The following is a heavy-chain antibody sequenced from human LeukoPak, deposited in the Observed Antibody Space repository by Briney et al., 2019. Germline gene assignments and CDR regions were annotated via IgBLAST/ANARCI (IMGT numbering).Heavy chain of an antibody. D-gene: IGHD3-22*01. J-gene: IGHJ4*02. Sequence: ASVKVSCKASGYSFTGYFIHWVRQDPGQGLEGMGCIDANSGDTKNAQKFQGRVSMPRDTSTRTAYMELSRLISDDTAVYFCARSGSTGYSLDYWGQGTLVTVSS. CDR2: IDANSGDT. CDR1: GYSFTGYF. V-gene: IGHV1-2*02. CDR3: ARSGSTGYSLDY.